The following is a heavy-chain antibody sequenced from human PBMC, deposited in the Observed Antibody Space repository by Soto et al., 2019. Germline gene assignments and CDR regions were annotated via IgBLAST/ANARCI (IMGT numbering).Heavy chain of an antibody. CDR3: AKDHHCSGGSCYSESYYYYGMDV. J-gene: IGHJ6*02. CDR1: GFTFDDYA. CDR2: ISWNSGSI. D-gene: IGHD2-15*01. Sequence: GGSLRLSCAASGFTFDDYAMHWVRQAPGKGLEWVSGISWNSGSIGYADSVKGRFTISRDNAKNSLYLQMNSLRAEDTALYYCAKDHHCSGGSCYSESYYYYGMDVWGQGTTVTVSS. V-gene: IGHV3-9*01.